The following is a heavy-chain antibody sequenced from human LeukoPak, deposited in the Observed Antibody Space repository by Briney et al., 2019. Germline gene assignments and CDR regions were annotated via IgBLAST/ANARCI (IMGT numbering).Heavy chain of an antibody. D-gene: IGHD5-18*01. CDR2: ISYDGSNK. V-gene: IGHV3-30*18. J-gene: IGHJ4*02. CDR3: AKAFKGVQLRYDY. CDR1: GFTFSSYG. Sequence: SGGSLRLSCAASGFTFSSYGMHWVRQAPGKGLEWVAVISYDGSNKYYADSVKGRFTISRDNSKNTLYLQMNSLRAEDTAVYYCAKAFKGVQLRYDYWGQGTLVTVSS.